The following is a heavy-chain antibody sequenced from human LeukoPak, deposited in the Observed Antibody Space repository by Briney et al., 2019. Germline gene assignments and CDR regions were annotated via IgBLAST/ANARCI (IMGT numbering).Heavy chain of an antibody. V-gene: IGHV3-23*01. Sequence: GGSLRLSCAASGFSFSSFAMTWVRQAPGKGLEWVSSITGGHYATYNTDSVKGRFTISRDNAKNTLYLQMNSLRADDTAIYYRTKDPNGDYIGAFDPWGQGTLVTVSS. D-gene: IGHD4-17*01. CDR3: TKDPNGDYIGAFDP. CDR2: ITGGHYAT. J-gene: IGHJ5*02. CDR1: GFSFSSFA.